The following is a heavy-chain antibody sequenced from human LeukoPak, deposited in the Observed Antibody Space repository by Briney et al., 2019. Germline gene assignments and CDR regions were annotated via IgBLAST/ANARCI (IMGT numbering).Heavy chain of an antibody. Sequence: KPGGSLRLSCAASGFTFRNAWMTWVRQAPGKGLEWVGRIKSKSDGGTTDYAAPVKGRFSILRDDSKNTLYLQMDSLKADDTAVYYCSTYYSGKPPYWGQGTLVTVSS. V-gene: IGHV3-15*01. CDR2: IKSKSDGGTT. CDR1: GFTFRNAW. D-gene: IGHD4-23*01. CDR3: STYYSGKPPY. J-gene: IGHJ4*02.